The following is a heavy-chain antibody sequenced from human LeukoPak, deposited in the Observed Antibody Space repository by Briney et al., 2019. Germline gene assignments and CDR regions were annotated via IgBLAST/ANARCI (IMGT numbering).Heavy chain of an antibody. CDR2: VFYSGST. Sequence: ESGPRLVKPSETLSLTCTVSGASITDHYWTWIRQPPGKGLEWIGHVFYSGSTNYNPSLKSRVTISVDTSKNQFSLKLSSVTAADPAVYYCARGTVAPSYWYFDLWGRGTLVTVSS. V-gene: IGHV4-59*11. CDR1: GASITDHY. CDR3: ARGTVAPSYWYFDL. J-gene: IGHJ2*01. D-gene: IGHD6-19*01.